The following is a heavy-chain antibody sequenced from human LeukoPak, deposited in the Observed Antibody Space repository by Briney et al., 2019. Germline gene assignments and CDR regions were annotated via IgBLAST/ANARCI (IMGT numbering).Heavy chain of an antibody. J-gene: IGHJ4*02. D-gene: IGHD6-19*01. CDR3: VRGSGWNY. CDR2: ITSNGGTT. V-gene: IGHV3-64*01. Sequence: PGGSLRHSCAASGFTFSSYVMHWVRQAPGKGLEYVSAITSNGGTTYYANSVKGRFTISRDNSKNTLYLQMGSLRAEDMAVYYCVRGSGWNYWGQGTLVTVSS. CDR1: GFTFSSYV.